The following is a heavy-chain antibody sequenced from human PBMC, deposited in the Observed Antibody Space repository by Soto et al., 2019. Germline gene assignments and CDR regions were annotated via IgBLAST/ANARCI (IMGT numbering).Heavy chain of an antibody. Sequence: SETLSLTCTDSGGSISSSSYCWGWIRQPPGKGLEWIGSIYYSGSTYYNPSLKSRVTISVDTSKNQFSLKLSSVTAADTAVYYCASQGSNCSGGSCYSGVFDYWGQGTLVTSPQ. CDR2: IYYSGST. J-gene: IGHJ4*02. CDR3: ASQGSNCSGGSCYSGVFDY. V-gene: IGHV4-39*01. D-gene: IGHD2-15*01. CDR1: GGSISSSSYC.